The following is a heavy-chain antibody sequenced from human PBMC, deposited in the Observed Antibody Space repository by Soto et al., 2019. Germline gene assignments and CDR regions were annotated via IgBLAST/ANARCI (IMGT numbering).Heavy chain of an antibody. J-gene: IGHJ4*02. Sequence: GGSLRLSCAASGFTFSSYGMHWVRQAPGKGLEWVAVISYDGSNKYYADSVKGRFTISRDNSKNTLYLQMNSLRAEDTAVYYCAKDQGYGDYSYFDYWGQGTLVTVSS. CDR2: ISYDGSNK. D-gene: IGHD4-17*01. CDR1: GFTFSSYG. V-gene: IGHV3-30*18. CDR3: AKDQGYGDYSYFDY.